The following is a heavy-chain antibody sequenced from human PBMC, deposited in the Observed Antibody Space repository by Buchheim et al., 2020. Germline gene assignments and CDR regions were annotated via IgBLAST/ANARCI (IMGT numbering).Heavy chain of an antibody. CDR2: IDWDDKK. J-gene: IGHJ6*02. V-gene: IGHV2-70*01. CDR1: GFSLRTSGLC. D-gene: IGHD2-2*01. CDR3: ARDSAAMPHYYYGMDV. Sequence: QVTLRESGPALVKPTQTLTLTCTFSGFSLRTSGLCISWIRQPPGKALEWLALIDWDDKKYYSTSLRTRLTISKDTSKNQVVLTMTTMDPVDTATYYCARDSAAMPHYYYGMDVWGQGTT.